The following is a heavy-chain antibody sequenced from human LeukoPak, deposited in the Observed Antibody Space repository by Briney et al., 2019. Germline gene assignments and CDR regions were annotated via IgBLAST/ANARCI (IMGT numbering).Heavy chain of an antibody. J-gene: IGHJ4*02. V-gene: IGHV4-39*01. CDR2: IHYSGST. D-gene: IGHD4-17*01. CDR3: ARHLYGDPGDV. Sequence: PSDTLSLTCTVSGGSISSSRYYWGWIRQPPGKGLEWIGSIHYSGSTYYNPSLKSRVTVSVDTSKNQFSLKLNSVIAADTAVYYCARHLYGDPGDVWGQRILVTVSS. CDR1: GGSISSSRYY.